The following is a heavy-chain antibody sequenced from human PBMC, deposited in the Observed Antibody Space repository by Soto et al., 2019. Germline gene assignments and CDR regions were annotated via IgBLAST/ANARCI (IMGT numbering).Heavy chain of an antibody. V-gene: IGHV1-69*06. J-gene: IGHJ4*02. CDR2: IIPIFGTA. CDR1: GGTFSSYA. CDR3: AREPAARPRRPYYFDY. Sequence: QVQLVQSGAEVKKPGSSVKVSCKASGGTFSSYAISWVRQAPGQGLEWMGGIIPIFGTANYAQKFQGRVTITADKSTSKAYMELVSLRSEDTAVYYCAREPAARPRRPYYFDYWGQGTLVTVSS. D-gene: IGHD6-6*01.